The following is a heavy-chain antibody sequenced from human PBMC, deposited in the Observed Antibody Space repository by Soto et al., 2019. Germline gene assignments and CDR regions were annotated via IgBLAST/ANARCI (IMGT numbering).Heavy chain of an antibody. V-gene: IGHV3-33*01. CDR1: GFTFNSYG. J-gene: IGHJ6*02. Sequence: PGGSLRLSCTGFGFTFNSYGMNWVRQAPAKGLEWVAVIWFDGTKTYYGDSVNGRFTISRDNSKNTLYLQMDSLRADDTAVYFCARSGIPASPYGMDVWGQGTTVTLSS. D-gene: IGHD2-2*01. CDR2: IWFDGTKT. CDR3: ARSGIPASPYGMDV.